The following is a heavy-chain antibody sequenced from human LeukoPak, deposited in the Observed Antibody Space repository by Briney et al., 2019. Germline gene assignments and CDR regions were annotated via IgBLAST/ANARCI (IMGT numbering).Heavy chain of an antibody. CDR2: INPNSGGT. J-gene: IGHJ4*02. CDR3: ARAYSSSFFFPSDY. Sequence: ASVKVSCKASGYTFTGYYMHWVRQAPGQGLEWMGWINPNSGGTNYAQKFQGRVTMIRDTSISTAYMELSRLRSDDTVVYYCARAYSSSFFFPSDYWGQGTLVTVSS. V-gene: IGHV1-2*02. D-gene: IGHD6-6*01. CDR1: GYTFTGYY.